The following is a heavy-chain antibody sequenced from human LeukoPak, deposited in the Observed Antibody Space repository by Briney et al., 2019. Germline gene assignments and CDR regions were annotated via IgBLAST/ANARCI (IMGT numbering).Heavy chain of an antibody. J-gene: IGHJ6*03. D-gene: IGHD6-13*01. V-gene: IGHV1-69*13. CDR3: ARVIALADYYFHYMDV. Sequence: SVKVSCKASGGTFNNYTINWVRQAPGQGLEWMGGIIPIFGTADYANYAQKFQGRVTITADESTSTVYMELSSLRSEDTAVYYCARVIALADYYFHYMDVWGKGTTVTISS. CDR1: GGTFNNYT. CDR2: IIPIFGTADYA.